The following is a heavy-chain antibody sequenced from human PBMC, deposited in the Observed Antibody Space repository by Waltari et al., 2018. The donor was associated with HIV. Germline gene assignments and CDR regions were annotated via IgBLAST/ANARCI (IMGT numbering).Heavy chain of an antibody. J-gene: IGHJ4*02. V-gene: IGHV3-7*04. CDR2: RKEGGSEK. CDR1: GFTFSSYW. CDR3: ARGGFYGSGSKVN. Sequence: EVQLVESGGGLVQPGGSLRLSCAASGFTFSSYWMSWVRQAPGKGVEWGANRKEGGSEKYYVDSVNGRFTSSRDNAENSLYLQRNSLRAEDTAVYYCARGGFYGSGSKVNWGQGTLVTVSS. D-gene: IGHD3-10*01.